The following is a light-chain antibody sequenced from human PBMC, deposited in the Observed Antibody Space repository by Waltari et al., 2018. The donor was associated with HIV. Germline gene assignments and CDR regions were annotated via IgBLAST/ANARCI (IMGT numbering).Light chain of an antibody. CDR1: TPNIGSHY. Sequence: QSVLTQPPSASGPPGPRVTTPCSGSTPNIGSHYVYWYQQLPGTAPKLLIYRNNQRPSGVPDRFSGSKSGTSASLAISGLRSEDEAAYYCAAWDGSLSGRVFGGGTKLTVL. V-gene: IGLV1-47*01. CDR2: RNN. CDR3: AAWDGSLSGRV. J-gene: IGLJ3*02.